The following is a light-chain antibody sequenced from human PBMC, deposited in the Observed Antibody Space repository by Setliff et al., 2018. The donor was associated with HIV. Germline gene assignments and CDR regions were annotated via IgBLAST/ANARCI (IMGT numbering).Light chain of an antibody. CDR2: EVN. V-gene: IGLV2-8*01. J-gene: IGLJ1*01. CDR1: SSDVGGYNY. Sequence: QSALTQPPSASGSPGQSVTISCTGTSSDVGGYNYVSWYQQHPGKAPKLMIFEVNKRPSGVPDRFSGSKSGNTASLTISGLQTEDEAEYYCCSYASSGSLVFGTGTKV. CDR3: CSYASSGSLV.